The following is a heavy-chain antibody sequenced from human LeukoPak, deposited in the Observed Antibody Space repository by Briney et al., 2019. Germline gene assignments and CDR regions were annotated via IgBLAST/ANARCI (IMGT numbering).Heavy chain of an antibody. V-gene: IGHV3-30*02. J-gene: IGHJ4*02. Sequence: RPGGSLRLSCAASGFTFSSYGMHWVRQAPGKGLEWVTFIRYDGSNKYYADSVKGRFTISRDNSKNTLYLQMNSLRAEDTAVYSCAKDLDHDYDDYGLDYWGQGTLVTVSS. D-gene: IGHD4-17*01. CDR1: GFTFSSYG. CDR2: IRYDGSNK. CDR3: AKDLDHDYDDYGLDY.